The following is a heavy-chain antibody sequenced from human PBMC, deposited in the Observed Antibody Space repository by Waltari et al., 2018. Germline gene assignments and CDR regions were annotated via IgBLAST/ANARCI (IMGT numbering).Heavy chain of an antibody. J-gene: IGHJ4*02. CDR1: GYSFTSYW. Sequence: EVQLVQSGAEVKKPGESLKISCKGSGYSFTSYWIGWVRQMPGNGLEWMGIISPGESDTRYRPCCQGKGTISADKSISTAYLQWSSLKASDTAMYYCARQGHVDTAMDWGQGTLVTVSS. CDR2: ISPGESDT. D-gene: IGHD5-18*01. V-gene: IGHV5-51*01. CDR3: ARQGHVDTAMD.